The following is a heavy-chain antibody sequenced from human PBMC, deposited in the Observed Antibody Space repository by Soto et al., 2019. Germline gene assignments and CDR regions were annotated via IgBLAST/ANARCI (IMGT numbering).Heavy chain of an antibody. D-gene: IGHD2-2*01. CDR2: IGTDGNT. Sequence: QPGGSLRLSCAAPGFTFNSYAMNWVRQAPGKGLAWVSAIGTDGNTYYANSVKGRFTISRDNSRTTLYLQMNSLRVEDTALYYCVRKYPGTRPFDYWGQGTLVTVSS. CDR3: VRKYPGTRPFDY. V-gene: IGHV3-23*01. CDR1: GFTFNSYA. J-gene: IGHJ4*01.